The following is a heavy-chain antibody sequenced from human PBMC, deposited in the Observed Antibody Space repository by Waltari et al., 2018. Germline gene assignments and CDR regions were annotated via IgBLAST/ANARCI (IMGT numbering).Heavy chain of an antibody. CDR1: GYTLTELS. Sequence: QVQLVQSGAEVKKPGASVKVSCKVSGYTLTELSMHWVRQAPGKGLEWMGGFDPEEGETIYAQKFQGRVTMTEDTSTDTVYMELSSLRSEDTAVYYCATDLIQYSGSYYDFDYWGQGTLVTVSS. D-gene: IGHD1-26*01. V-gene: IGHV1-24*01. CDR2: FDPEEGET. CDR3: ATDLIQYSGSYYDFDY. J-gene: IGHJ4*02.